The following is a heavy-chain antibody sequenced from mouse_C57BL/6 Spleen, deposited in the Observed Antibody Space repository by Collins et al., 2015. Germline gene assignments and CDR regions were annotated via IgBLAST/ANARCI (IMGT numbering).Heavy chain of an antibody. CDR1: GYTFTSYG. CDR3: AIYYYGSRRRYFDV. J-gene: IGHJ1*03. D-gene: IGHD1-1*01. V-gene: IGHV1-58*01. CDR2: IYIGNGYT. Sequence: EVQXQQSGAELVRPGSSVKMSCKTSGYTFTSYGINWVKQRPGQGLEWIGYIYIGNGYTEYNEKFKGKATLTSDTSSSTAYMQLSSLTSEDSAIYFCAIYYYGSRRRYFDVWGTGTTVTVSS.